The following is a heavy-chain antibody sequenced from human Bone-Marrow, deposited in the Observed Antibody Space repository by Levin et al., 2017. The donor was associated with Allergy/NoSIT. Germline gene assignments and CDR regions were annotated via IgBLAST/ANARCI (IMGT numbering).Heavy chain of an antibody. CDR2: MNPDTGDT. Sequence: ASVKVSCKASGYTFTNYDISWVRQAPGQGLEWMGWMNPDTGDTGYAQKFQGRVTMTRDTSISTVYMELSSLRSEDTAVYYCAILVILPGIRDYHYYGMDVWGQGTTVTVSS. V-gene: IGHV1-8*01. D-gene: IGHD2/OR15-2a*01. CDR1: GYTFTNYD. CDR3: AILVILPGIRDYHYYGMDV. J-gene: IGHJ6*02.